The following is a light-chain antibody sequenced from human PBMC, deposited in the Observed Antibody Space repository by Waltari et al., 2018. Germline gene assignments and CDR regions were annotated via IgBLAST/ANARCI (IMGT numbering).Light chain of an antibody. CDR2: SAS. CDR3: QQGNSFPPT. CDR1: QGISGW. Sequence: DIQMTQSPSSVAASVGDRVTITCRASQGISGWLAWYQQKPGSAPKVLIYSASTLQTGVPSRFSGSGSGTDFTLTIDSLQPEDFATYYCQQGNSFPPTFGQGTKVEIK. J-gene: IGKJ1*01. V-gene: IGKV1-12*01.